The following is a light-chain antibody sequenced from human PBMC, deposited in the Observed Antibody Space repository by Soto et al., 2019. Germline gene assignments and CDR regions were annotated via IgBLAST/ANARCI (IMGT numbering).Light chain of an antibody. CDR1: QSVSSN. CDR2: DAS. CDR3: LHYNKWPRWT. J-gene: IGKJ1*01. V-gene: IGKV3-15*01. Sequence: EIMMTQSPAILSVSPGERATLSCRVSQSVSSNLAWYQQKPGQAPRLLIYDASSRATGIPARFSGSGSGTEFTLTISSLQSEDFVVYYCLHYNKWPRWTFGQGTKVDIK.